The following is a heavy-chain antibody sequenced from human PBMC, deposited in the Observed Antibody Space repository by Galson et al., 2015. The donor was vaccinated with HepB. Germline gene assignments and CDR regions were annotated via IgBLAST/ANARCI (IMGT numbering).Heavy chain of an antibody. D-gene: IGHD3-10*01. Sequence: SLRLSCAASGFTFGDYAMSWFRQAPGKGLEWVGFIRSKAYGGTTEYAASVKGRFTISRDDSKSIAYLQMNSLKTEDTAVYYCTRDRHYYGSGRGNYFDYWGQGTLVTVSS. CDR2: IRSKAYGGTT. CDR1: GFTFGDYA. J-gene: IGHJ4*02. CDR3: TRDRHYYGSGRGNYFDY. V-gene: IGHV3-49*03.